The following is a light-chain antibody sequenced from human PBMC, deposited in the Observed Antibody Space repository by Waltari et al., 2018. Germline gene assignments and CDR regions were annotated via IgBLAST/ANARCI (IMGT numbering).Light chain of an antibody. V-gene: IGKV4-1*01. CDR1: QSVLYSSNSQNY. CDR3: QQYYDTPS. J-gene: IGKJ3*01. CDR2: WAS. Sequence: DIVMTQSPDSLTVSLGERVTINCKSSQSVLYSSNSQNYLAWYQQKPGQPPKLLISWASARESGVPDRFSGSESGTDFTLTISSLQAEDVAVYYCQQYYDTPSFGPGTKVEIK.